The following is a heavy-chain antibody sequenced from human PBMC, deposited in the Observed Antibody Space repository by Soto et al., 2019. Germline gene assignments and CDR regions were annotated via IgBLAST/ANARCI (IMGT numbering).Heavy chain of an antibody. CDR1: GYTFTSYG. D-gene: IGHD2-2*01. Sequence: ASVKVSCKASGYTFTSYGISWVRQAPGQGLEWMGWISAYNGNTNYAQKLQGRVTMTTDTSTSTAYMELRSLRSDDTAVYYCARDPYCSSTSCYGRGARGAFDIWGQGTMVTVSS. J-gene: IGHJ3*02. V-gene: IGHV1-18*01. CDR3: ARDPYCSSTSCYGRGARGAFDI. CDR2: ISAYNGNT.